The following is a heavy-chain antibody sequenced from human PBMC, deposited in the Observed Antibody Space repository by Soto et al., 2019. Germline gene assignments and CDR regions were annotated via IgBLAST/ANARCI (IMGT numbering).Heavy chain of an antibody. J-gene: IGHJ6*03. Sequence: GGSLRLSCAASGFTFSSYAMSWVRQAPGKGLEWVSAISGSGGSTYYADSVKGRFTISRDNSKNTLYLQMNSLRAEDTAVYYCAKVRERFGELLGYYYYYMDVWGKGTTVTVSS. V-gene: IGHV3-23*01. CDR3: AKVRERFGELLGYYYYYMDV. D-gene: IGHD3-10*01. CDR1: GFTFSSYA. CDR2: ISGSGGST.